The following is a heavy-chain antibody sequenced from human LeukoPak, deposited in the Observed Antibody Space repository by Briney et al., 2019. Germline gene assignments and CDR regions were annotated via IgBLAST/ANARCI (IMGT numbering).Heavy chain of an antibody. J-gene: IGHJ4*02. CDR3: ARKPYSSSSDY. D-gene: IGHD6-13*01. CDR2: INTNTRNP. Sequence: MGWINTNTRNPTYAQGFTGRFVFSLDTSVSTAYLQISSLKAEDTAVYYCARKPYSSSSDYWGQGTLVTVSS. V-gene: IGHV7-4-1*02.